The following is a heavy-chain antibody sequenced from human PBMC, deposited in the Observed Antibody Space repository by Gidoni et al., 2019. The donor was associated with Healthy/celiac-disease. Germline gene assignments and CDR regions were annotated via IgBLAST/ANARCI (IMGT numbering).Heavy chain of an antibody. Sequence: HVQLQESGPGLVKPSETLSLTCTVSGGSVSSGSYYWSWIRQPPGNGLEWIGYIYYSGSTNDNPSLKSRVTISVDTSKNQFSLKLSSVTAADTAVYYCARALYDFWSGYYDYGMDVWGQGTTVTVSS. CDR1: GGSVSSGSYY. V-gene: IGHV4-61*01. CDR3: ARALYDFWSGYYDYGMDV. D-gene: IGHD3-3*01. J-gene: IGHJ6*02. CDR2: IYYSGST.